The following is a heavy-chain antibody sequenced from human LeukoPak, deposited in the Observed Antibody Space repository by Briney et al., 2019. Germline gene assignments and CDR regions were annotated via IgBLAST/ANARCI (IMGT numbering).Heavy chain of an antibody. CDR1: GFTFVVYA. D-gene: IGHD2/OR15-2a*01. CDR2: IRSNPYGGTT. V-gene: IGHV3-49*04. Sequence: GGSLRLSCTASGFTFVVYAMTWVRQAPGKGLEWVGFIRSNPYGGTTEYAASVKGRFTISRDDSKSIAYLQTNSLKTEDTAVYYCTRGLLPGYWGQGTLVTVSS. CDR3: TRGLLPGY. J-gene: IGHJ4*02.